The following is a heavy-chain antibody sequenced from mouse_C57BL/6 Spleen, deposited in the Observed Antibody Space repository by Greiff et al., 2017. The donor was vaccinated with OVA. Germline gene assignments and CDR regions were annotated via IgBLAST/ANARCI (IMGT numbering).Heavy chain of an antibody. D-gene: IGHD1-1*01. CDR1: GYSITSGYY. J-gene: IGHJ4*01. CDR2: ISYDGSN. V-gene: IGHV3-6*01. Sequence: EVKLEESGPGLVKPSQSLSLTCSVTGYSITSGYYWNWIRQFPGNTLAWMGYISYDGSNNYHPSLNNRISITRDTSKNQFFLKWKYVTTEDTATYYGARSYYYGSSYAMDYWGQGTAVTVSS. CDR3: ARSYYYGSSYAMDY.